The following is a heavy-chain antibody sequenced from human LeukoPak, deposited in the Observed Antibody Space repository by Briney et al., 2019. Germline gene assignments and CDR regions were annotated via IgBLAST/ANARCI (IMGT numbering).Heavy chain of an antibody. V-gene: IGHV3-9*01. J-gene: IGHJ6*02. Sequence: GGSLRLSCAASGFTFSSYAMHWVRQAPGKGLEWVSGISWNSGSIGYADSVKGRFTISRDNAKNSLYLQMNSLRAEDTALYYCAKEWGQTTVTINYYYGMDVWGQGTTVTVSS. D-gene: IGHD4-17*01. CDR1: GFTFSSYA. CDR2: ISWNSGSI. CDR3: AKEWGQTTVTINYYYGMDV.